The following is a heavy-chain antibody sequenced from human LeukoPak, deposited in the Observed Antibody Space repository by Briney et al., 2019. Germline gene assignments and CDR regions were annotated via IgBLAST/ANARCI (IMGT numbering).Heavy chain of an antibody. CDR2: IYPGDSDT. Sequence: GESLKISYKGSGYSFTSYWIGWVRQMPGKGLEWMGIIYPGDSDTRYSPSFQGQVTISADKSISTAYLQWSSLKASDTAMYYCARLAAPYVGPPFFDYWGQGTLVTVSS. CDR3: ARLAAPYVGPPFFDY. CDR1: GYSFTSYW. V-gene: IGHV5-51*01. J-gene: IGHJ4*02. D-gene: IGHD2-15*01.